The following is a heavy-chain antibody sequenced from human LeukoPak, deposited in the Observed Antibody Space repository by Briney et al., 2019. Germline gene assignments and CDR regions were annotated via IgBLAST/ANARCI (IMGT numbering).Heavy chain of an antibody. CDR1: GGSISSYY. CDR3: ARDPSTVTDYYMDV. D-gene: IGHD4-17*01. Sequence: SETLSLTCTVSGGSISSYYWSWIRQPPGKGPEWIGYIYYSGSTNYNPSLKSRVTISVDTSKNQFSLKLSSVTAADTAVYYCARDPSTVTDYYMDVWGKGTTVTVSS. J-gene: IGHJ6*03. V-gene: IGHV4-59*01. CDR2: IYYSGST.